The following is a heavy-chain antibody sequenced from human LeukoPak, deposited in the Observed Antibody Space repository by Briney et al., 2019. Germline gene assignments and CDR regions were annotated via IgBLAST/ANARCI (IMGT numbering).Heavy chain of an antibody. CDR3: ARIYGIAAAGTGFDY. D-gene: IGHD6-13*01. CDR2: ISAYNGNT. Sequence: ASVKVSCKASGYTFTSYGISWVRQAPGQGGEGMGWISAYNGNTNYAQKLQGRVTMTTDTSTSTAYMELRSLRSDDTAVYYCARIYGIAAAGTGFDYWGQGTLVTVSS. V-gene: IGHV1-18*01. J-gene: IGHJ4*02. CDR1: GYTFTSYG.